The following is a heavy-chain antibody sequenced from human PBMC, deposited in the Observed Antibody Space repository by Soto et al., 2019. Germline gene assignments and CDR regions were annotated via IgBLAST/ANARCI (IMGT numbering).Heavy chain of an antibody. D-gene: IGHD5-18*01. CDR3: GGDDGDTAMPEGRDV. V-gene: IGHV1-69*12. Sequence: QVQLVQSGAEVKKPGSSVKVSCKASGGTFSSYAISWVRQAPGHGLEWMGGIIPIFGTANYAQKFQGRVTIAADESKSTAYMELGSLGSEDTAVYYGGGDDGDTAMPEGRDVWGQGTTVTFSS. CDR2: IIPIFGTA. CDR1: GGTFSSYA. J-gene: IGHJ6*02.